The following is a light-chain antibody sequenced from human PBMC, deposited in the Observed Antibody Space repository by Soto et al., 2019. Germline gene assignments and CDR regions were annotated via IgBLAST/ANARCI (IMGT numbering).Light chain of an antibody. Sequence: QSVLTQPPSASGSPGQSVTIPCAGTSTDVGEYNYVSWYQQHPGKVPKLIIFEVNKRPSGVPDRFSGSKSGDTASLTVSGLQAEDEADYYCSSFVGAPVIFGGGTKGTVL. CDR3: SSFVGAPVI. CDR2: EVN. V-gene: IGLV2-8*01. CDR1: STDVGEYNY. J-gene: IGLJ2*01.